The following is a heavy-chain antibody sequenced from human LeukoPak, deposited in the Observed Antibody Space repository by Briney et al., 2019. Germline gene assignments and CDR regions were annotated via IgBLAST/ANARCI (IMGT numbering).Heavy chain of an antibody. CDR2: ISSSGSII. V-gene: IGHV3-48*03. Sequence: PGGSLRLSCAASGFTFSSYEMNWVRQAPGKGLEWVSYISSSGSIIYYADSVKGRFTISRDNSKNTLYLQMNSLRAEDTAVYYCAKNPVAGYYFDYWGQGTLVTVSS. D-gene: IGHD6-19*01. CDR1: GFTFSSYE. CDR3: AKNPVAGYYFDY. J-gene: IGHJ4*02.